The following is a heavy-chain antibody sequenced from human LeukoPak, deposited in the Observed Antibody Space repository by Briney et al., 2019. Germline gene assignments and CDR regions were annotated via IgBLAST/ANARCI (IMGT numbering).Heavy chain of an antibody. CDR1: GFTFSNYW. D-gene: IGHD3-16*02. CDR2: INQDGSEK. CDR3: AKFRSWSVSDY. V-gene: IGHV3-7*03. Sequence: GGSLRLSCAASGFTFSNYWMSWVRQAPGKGLEWVANINQDGSEKYYVDSVKGRFTISRDNSKNTIYLQMNSLTAEDTAIYFCAKFRSWSVSDYWGQGTRVTVAS. J-gene: IGHJ4*02.